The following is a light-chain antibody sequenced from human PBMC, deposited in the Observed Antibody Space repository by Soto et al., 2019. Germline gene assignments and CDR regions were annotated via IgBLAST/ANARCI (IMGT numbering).Light chain of an antibody. CDR3: SSFAGSSGWV. CDR2: GVN. V-gene: IGLV2-8*01. Sequence: QSALTQPPSASGSPGQSVTISCTGTSSEVGGFNYVSWYQQHPGKAPKLIIYGVNRRPSGVPDRFSGSKSGNTASLTASGLQAEDEANYYCSSFAGSSGWVFGGGTKLTVL. CDR1: SSEVGGFNY. J-gene: IGLJ3*02.